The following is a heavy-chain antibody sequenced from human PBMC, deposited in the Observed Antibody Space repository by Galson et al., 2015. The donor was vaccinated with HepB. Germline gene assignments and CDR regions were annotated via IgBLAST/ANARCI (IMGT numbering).Heavy chain of an antibody. CDR3: AKSVTRIVGATSDG. J-gene: IGHJ4*02. CDR2: IRYDGSNK. Sequence: SLRLSCAASGFTFSSYGMHWVRQAPGKGLEWVAFIRYDGSNKYYADSVKGRFTISRDNSKNTLYLQMNSLRAEDTAVYYCAKSVTRIVGATSDGWGQGTLVTVSS. CDR1: GFTFSSYG. V-gene: IGHV3-30*02. D-gene: IGHD1-26*01.